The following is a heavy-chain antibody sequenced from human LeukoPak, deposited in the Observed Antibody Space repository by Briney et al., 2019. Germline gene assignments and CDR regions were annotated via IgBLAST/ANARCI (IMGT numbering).Heavy chain of an antibody. CDR3: ARGRGYCSSTSCFPAEYFQH. J-gene: IGHJ1*01. CDR2: IYYSGST. V-gene: IGHV4-59*01. D-gene: IGHD2-2*01. Sequence: SETLSLTCTVSGGSISSYYWSWIRQPPGKGPEWIGYIYYSGSTNYNPSLKSRVTISVDTSKNQFSLKLSSVTAADTAVYYCARGRGYCSSTSCFPAEYFQHWGQGTLVTVSS. CDR1: GGSISSYY.